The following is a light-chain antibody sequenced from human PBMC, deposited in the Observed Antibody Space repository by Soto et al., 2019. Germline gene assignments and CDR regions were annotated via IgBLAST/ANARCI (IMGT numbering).Light chain of an antibody. J-gene: IGKJ5*01. CDR1: QSISSW. Sequence: DIQMTQSPSTLSASVGDRVTITCRASQSISSWLAWYQQKPGKAPKLLIYDASSLESGVPSRFSGSGSGTEFTLTISSLQPDDFATHYCQQNNSLITFGQGTRLEIK. CDR3: QQNNSLIT. V-gene: IGKV1-5*01. CDR2: DAS.